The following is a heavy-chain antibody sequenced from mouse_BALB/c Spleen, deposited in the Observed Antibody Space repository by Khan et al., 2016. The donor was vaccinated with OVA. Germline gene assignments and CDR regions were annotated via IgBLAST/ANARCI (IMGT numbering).Heavy chain of an antibody. CDR2: IWAGGSK. D-gene: IGHD2-1*01. CDR3: AREVYYGNLYYFDY. Sequence: QVQLKQSGPGLVAPSQSLSITCTVSGFSLTSYGVHWVRQPPGKGLEWLGTIWAGGSKNYNSALMSRLSIIKDNSKSQVFLKMNSLQTDDTAIYYCAREVYYGNLYYFDYWGQGTTLTVSS. CDR1: GFSLTSYG. V-gene: IGHV2-9*02. J-gene: IGHJ2*01.